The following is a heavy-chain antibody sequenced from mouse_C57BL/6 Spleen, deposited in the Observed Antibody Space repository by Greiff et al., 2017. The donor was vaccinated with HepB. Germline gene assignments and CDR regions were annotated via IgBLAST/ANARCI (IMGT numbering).Heavy chain of an antibody. CDR2: INPNNGGT. Sequence: VQLQQSGPELVKPGASVKISCKASGYTFTDYYMNWVKQSHGKSLEWIGDINPNNGGTSYNQKFKGKATLTVDKSSSTAYMELRSLTSEDSAVYYCAHYGFYAMDYWGQGTSVTVSS. J-gene: IGHJ4*01. V-gene: IGHV1-26*01. CDR1: GYTFTDYY. D-gene: IGHD1-1*01. CDR3: AHYGFYAMDY.